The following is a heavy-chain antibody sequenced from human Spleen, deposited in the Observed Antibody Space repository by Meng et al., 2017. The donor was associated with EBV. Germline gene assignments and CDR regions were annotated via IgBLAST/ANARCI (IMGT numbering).Heavy chain of an antibody. D-gene: IGHD3-22*01. V-gene: IGHV4-34*01. CDR3: ASRGDGIFSNYDWFDL. J-gene: IGHJ5*02. Sequence: GQLQQWGAGLLKPSETLSFTCAVDGGSFTGHYWSWIRQPPGKGLEWIGEVDQSGVSNYNPSLKSRVTMSLDTSKNQFSLKLSSVTAADTAVYYCASRGDGIFSNYDWFDLWGQGTLVTVSS. CDR1: GGSFTGHY. CDR2: VDQSGVS.